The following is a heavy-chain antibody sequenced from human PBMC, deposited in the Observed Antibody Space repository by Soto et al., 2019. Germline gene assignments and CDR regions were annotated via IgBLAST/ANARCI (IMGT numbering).Heavy chain of an antibody. D-gene: IGHD5-12*01. J-gene: IGHJ4*02. CDR2: ISGSGDNT. Sequence: EVQLLESGGGLVQPGGSLRLSCAASGFSFDDYAMTWVRQAAGKGLEWVSAISGSGDNTYYADPVKGRFTISRDNSKNTLYLQLNSLRAEDTALYYCAKGYYSGYDLAYFDYWGQGTLVTVSS. V-gene: IGHV3-23*01. CDR1: GFSFDDYA. CDR3: AKGYYSGYDLAYFDY.